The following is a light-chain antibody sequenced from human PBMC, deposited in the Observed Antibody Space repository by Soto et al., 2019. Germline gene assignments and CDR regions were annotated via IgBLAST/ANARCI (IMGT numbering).Light chain of an antibody. J-gene: IGKJ1*01. V-gene: IGKV1-5*01. CDR3: QQYNSPPT. CDR2: DAS. CDR1: QSISRW. Sequence: DIQMTQYPSTLSASVGDTVTITCRASQSISRWLAWYQQKPGKAPKILISDASILENGVPSRFSGTGSGTEFTLTISNLKPDDFATYYCQQYNSPPTFGQGTKVDIK.